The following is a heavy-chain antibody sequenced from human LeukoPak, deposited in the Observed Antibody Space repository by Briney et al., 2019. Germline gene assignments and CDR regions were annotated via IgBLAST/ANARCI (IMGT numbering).Heavy chain of an antibody. D-gene: IGHD3-10*01. J-gene: IGHJ4*02. Sequence: ASVKLSCKAAGYTFTNFYIHWVRQAPGQGLEWMGLIHPNDGDTKYAQEFQDRVTMTRDTCTSTVYMEMCRLRCEDPAVYYCATYTQSGAQGVSDYWGEGTLVTVSS. CDR2: IHPNDGDT. V-gene: IGHV1-46*01. CDR3: ATYTQSGAQGVSDY. CDR1: GYTFTNFY.